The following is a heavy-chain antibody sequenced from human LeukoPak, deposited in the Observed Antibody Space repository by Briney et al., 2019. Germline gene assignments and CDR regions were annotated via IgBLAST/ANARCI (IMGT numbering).Heavy chain of an antibody. CDR1: GYKFTNYW. V-gene: IGHV5-51*01. D-gene: IGHD6-6*01. CDR3: ARSPTSISNPYYFDY. J-gene: IGHJ4*02. Sequence: GESLKISCTTSGYKFTNYWIGWVRQVPGKGLEWMGIIYPGDFDTRYSPSFQGQVTISADRSIITSYLQWRSLRVSDTAIYYCARSPTSISNPYYFDYWGQGTLVTVSS. CDR2: IYPGDFDT.